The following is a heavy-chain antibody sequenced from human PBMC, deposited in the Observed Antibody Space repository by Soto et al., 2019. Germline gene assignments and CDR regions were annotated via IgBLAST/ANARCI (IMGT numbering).Heavy chain of an antibody. CDR3: ASQATGWYPDY. CDR1: GASISSGGYY. J-gene: IGHJ4*02. V-gene: IGHV4-31*03. CDR2: IYDSGST. Sequence: QVELQESCPGLVKPSQTLSLTCTVSGASISSGGYYWSWVRQHPGKGLGWIGYIYDSGSTYYNPSLKSRVTISLDTSKNQFSLTPTSVTAAETAVYYCASQATGWYPDYWGQGTLVTVSS. D-gene: IGHD6-19*01.